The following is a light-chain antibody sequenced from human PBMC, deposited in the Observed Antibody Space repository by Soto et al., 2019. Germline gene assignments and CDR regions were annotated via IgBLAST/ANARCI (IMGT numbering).Light chain of an antibody. Sequence: DIQMTQSPSSLSASVGDRVTITFRASQSISSYLNWYQHKPGKAPKLLIYAASSLQSVVLSRFSGGGSGRDFTLTISRLQHEDFATYYCPPSYRTYRFTFGPETKVDIK. CDR1: QSISSY. V-gene: IGKV1-39*01. CDR3: PPSYRTYRFT. CDR2: AAS. J-gene: IGKJ3*01.